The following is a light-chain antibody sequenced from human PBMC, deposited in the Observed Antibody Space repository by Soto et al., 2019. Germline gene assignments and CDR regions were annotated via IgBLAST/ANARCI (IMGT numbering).Light chain of an antibody. CDR2: GAS. CDR1: QSVSSTY. J-gene: IGKJ4*01. V-gene: IGKV3-20*01. CDR3: QHYGSLVLT. Sequence: EIVLTQSTGTLSLSPGERATLSCRASQSVSSTYLAWYQQKPGQAPRLLIYGASSRATGIPDRFSGSGSGTHFTLTISRPEPEDFAVYYCQHYGSLVLTFGGGTKVEIK.